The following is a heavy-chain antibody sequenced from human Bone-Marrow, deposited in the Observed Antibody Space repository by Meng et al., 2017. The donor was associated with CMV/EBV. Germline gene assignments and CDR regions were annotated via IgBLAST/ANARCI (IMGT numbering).Heavy chain of an antibody. CDR2: IYYTGNT. Sequence: GVSISSGCYYWTWLRQHPGKGLEWIGYIYYTGNTYYTPSLRSRVTMSVDTSKNQFSLRVTSVTAADTAVYYCARRSMVVSRGGIDYWGQGTLVTVSS. D-gene: IGHD4-23*01. V-gene: IGHV4-31*02. CDR1: GVSISSGCYY. CDR3: ARRSMVVSRGGIDY. J-gene: IGHJ4*02.